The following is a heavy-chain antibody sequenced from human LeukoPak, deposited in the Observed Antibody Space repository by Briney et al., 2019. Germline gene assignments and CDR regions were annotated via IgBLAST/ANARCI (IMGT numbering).Heavy chain of an antibody. V-gene: IGHV3-21*01. D-gene: IGHD1-7*01. CDR2: ISRTSEST. J-gene: IGHJ5*02. CDR1: GFSFNTYS. Sequence: KSGGSLRLSCEASGFSFNTYSMTWVRQAPGKGLEWVSIISRTSESTFYADSVKGRFTISRDNAKNSLYLQMNGLRADDTATYYCARGATDTTRWFDPWGQGTLVTVSS. CDR3: ARGATDTTRWFDP.